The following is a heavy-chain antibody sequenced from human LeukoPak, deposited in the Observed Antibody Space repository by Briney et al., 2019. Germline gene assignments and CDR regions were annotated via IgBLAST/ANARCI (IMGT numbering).Heavy chain of an antibody. CDR2: INHSGST. D-gene: IGHD3-10*01. V-gene: IGHV4-34*01. CDR3: ASCRSGSYFRRGRTNWFDP. Sequence: PSETLSLTCAVYGGSFSGYYWSWIRQPPGKGLEWIGEINHSGSTNYNPSLKSRVTISVDTSKNQFSLKLSSVTAADTAVYYCASCRSGSYFRRGRTNWFDPWGQGTLVTVSS. CDR1: GGSFSGYY. J-gene: IGHJ5*02.